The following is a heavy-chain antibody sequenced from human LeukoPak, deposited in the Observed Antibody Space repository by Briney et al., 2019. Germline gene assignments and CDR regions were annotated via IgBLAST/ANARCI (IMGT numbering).Heavy chain of an antibody. J-gene: IGHJ4*02. CDR2: ISTTGSVI. CDR1: GFTFSDYY. V-gene: IGHV3-11*01. Sequence: KPGGSLRLSCAASGFTFSDYYMGWIRQAPGKGLEWLSYISTTGSVIYYADSVKGRFTISRDNAKNSVHLQLNSLTVEDTAVYYCARDGAAAPGTFDYWGQGTQVTVSS. CDR3: ARDGAAAPGTFDY. D-gene: IGHD6-13*01.